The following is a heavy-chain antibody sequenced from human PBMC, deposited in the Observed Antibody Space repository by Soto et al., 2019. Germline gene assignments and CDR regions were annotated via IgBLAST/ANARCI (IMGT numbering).Heavy chain of an antibody. CDR2: IYPGDSDT. CDR3: ARRFDTLGAFDI. Sequence: XESLKISWQGSEYSFTSYLIVWVRQMPGKGLEWMGIIYPGDSDTRYSPSFQGQVTISADKSISTAYLQWSSLKASDTAMYYCARRFDTLGAFDIWGQGTMVTVSS. D-gene: IGHD3-10*01. V-gene: IGHV5-51*01. CDR1: EYSFTSYL. J-gene: IGHJ3*02.